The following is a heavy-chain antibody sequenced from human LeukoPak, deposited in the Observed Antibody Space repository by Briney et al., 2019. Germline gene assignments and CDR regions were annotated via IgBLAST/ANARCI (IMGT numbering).Heavy chain of an antibody. CDR1: GYTFNTYG. V-gene: IGHV1-18*04. Sequence: ASVKVSCKASGYTFNTYGIIWVRQAPGQGLEWMGWISPNNGDTTYAQKLQGRVTMTTDASTSTAYMELRSLRSDDTAVYYCARESTGGSFATDSGGEGPLVTVSS. CDR3: ARESTGGSFATDS. CDR2: ISPNNGDT. D-gene: IGHD2-8*02. J-gene: IGHJ4*02.